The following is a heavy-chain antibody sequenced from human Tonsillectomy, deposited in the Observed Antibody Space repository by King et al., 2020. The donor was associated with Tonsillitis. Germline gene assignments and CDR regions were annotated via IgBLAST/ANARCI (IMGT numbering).Heavy chain of an antibody. CDR3: AGQYGAGRNYYDYSGMDV. Sequence: VQLVESGAEVKKPGSSVKVSCKASGGTFSSYAISWVRQAPGQGLEWMGGIIPIFGTANYAQKFQGKVTIPADESTSTAYLELSSLSAEDTAVYYCAGQYGAGRNYYDYSGMDVWGQGTTVTVSS. CDR2: IIPIFGTA. J-gene: IGHJ6*02. D-gene: IGHD3-10*01. V-gene: IGHV1-69*01. CDR1: GGTFSSYA.